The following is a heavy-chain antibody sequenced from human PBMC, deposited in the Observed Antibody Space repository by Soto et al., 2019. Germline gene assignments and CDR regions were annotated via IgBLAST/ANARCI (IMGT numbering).Heavy chain of an antibody. CDR1: GFTFSSYW. Sequence: GGSLRLSCAASGFTFSSYWMSWVRQAPGKGLEWVANIKQDGSEKYYVDSVKGRFTISRDNAKNSLYLQMNSLRAEDTAVYYCARDWDMVVVPAAYDAFDIWGQGTMVTVSS. CDR3: ARDWDMVVVPAAYDAFDI. J-gene: IGHJ3*02. V-gene: IGHV3-7*03. D-gene: IGHD2-2*01. CDR2: IKQDGSEK.